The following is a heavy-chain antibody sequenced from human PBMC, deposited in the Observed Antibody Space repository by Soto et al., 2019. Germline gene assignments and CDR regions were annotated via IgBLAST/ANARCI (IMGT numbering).Heavy chain of an antibody. J-gene: IGHJ4*02. CDR1: GFTFSSYA. D-gene: IGHD6-19*01. V-gene: IGHV3-64*01. CDR2: ISSNGGST. CDR3: ARSISSGWHFDY. Sequence: GGSLRLSCAASGFTFSSYAMHWVRQAPGKGLEYVSAISSNGGSTYYANSVKGRFTISRDNSKNTLYLQMGSLRAEDMAVYYCARSISSGWHFDYWGQGTLVTVSS.